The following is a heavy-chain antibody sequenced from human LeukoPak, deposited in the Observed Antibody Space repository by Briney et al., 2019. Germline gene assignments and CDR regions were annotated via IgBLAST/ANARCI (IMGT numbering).Heavy chain of an antibody. V-gene: IGHV3-21*01. D-gene: IGHD3-22*01. CDR2: ISSSSSYI. J-gene: IGHJ6*02. Sequence: GGSLRLSCAASGFTFSSYSMNWVRQAPGKGLEWVSSISSSSSYIYYADSVKGRFTISRDNAKNSLYLQMNSLRAEDTAVYYCARVRGSSGYWRDGMDVWGQGTTVTVSS. CDR3: ARVRGSSGYWRDGMDV. CDR1: GFTFSSYS.